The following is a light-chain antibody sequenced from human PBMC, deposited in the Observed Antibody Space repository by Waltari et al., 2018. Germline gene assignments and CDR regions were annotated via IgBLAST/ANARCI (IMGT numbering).Light chain of an antibody. CDR3: SSCSYAPTTTVI. CDR2: EVT. V-gene: IGLV2-14*01. J-gene: IGLJ2*01. CDR1: HTDVGAYGD. Sequence: QSALTQPASVSGSPGQSLTISCTGSHTDVGAYGDASWYQHHPGKAPKLIIYEVTNRHSGISNRFSASKSDDTASLTISGLQAEDEATYYCSSCSYAPTTTVIFGGGTKVTVL.